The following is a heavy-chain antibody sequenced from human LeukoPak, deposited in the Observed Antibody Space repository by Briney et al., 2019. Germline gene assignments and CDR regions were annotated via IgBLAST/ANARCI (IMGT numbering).Heavy chain of an antibody. D-gene: IGHD3-3*01. CDR1: GFTVSSNY. Sequence: GGSLRLSCAASGFTVSSNYMSWVRQAPGKGLEWVSVIYSGGSTYYADSVKGRFTISRDNFKNTLYLQMNSLRAEDTAVYYCASEIIFGSFDYWGQGTLVTVSS. CDR3: ASEIIFGSFDY. CDR2: IYSGGST. V-gene: IGHV3-66*02. J-gene: IGHJ4*02.